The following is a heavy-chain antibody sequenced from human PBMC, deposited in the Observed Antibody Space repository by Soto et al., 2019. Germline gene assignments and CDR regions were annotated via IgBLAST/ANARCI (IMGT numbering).Heavy chain of an antibody. CDR3: ARDADTVTAGQHMIHGDY. D-gene: IGHD2-21*02. J-gene: IGHJ4*02. Sequence: DVQLVESGGGLVQPGGSLRLSCAASGFTFSSYSMNWVRQAPGKGLEWLSYIDSSSSPTYYADSVKGRFTISRDNAKNELYRKRKRLGAEDTAVYYCARDADTVTAGQHMIHGDYWGQGTLVTVSS. V-gene: IGHV3-48*01. CDR2: IDSSSSPT. CDR1: GFTFSSYS.